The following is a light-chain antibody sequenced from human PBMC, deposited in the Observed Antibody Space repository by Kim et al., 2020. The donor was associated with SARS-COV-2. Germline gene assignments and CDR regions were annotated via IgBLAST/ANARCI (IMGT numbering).Light chain of an antibody. CDR3: QQYNSYSWT. CDR2: NAS. Sequence: DIQMTQSPSTLSASVGDRVTITCRASQSISSWLAWYQQKPGKAPKLLIYNASSLESGVPSRFSGSGSGTEFTLTISSLQPDDFATYDCQQYNSYSWTFGQVTKVDIK. V-gene: IGKV1-5*01. CDR1: QSISSW. J-gene: IGKJ1*01.